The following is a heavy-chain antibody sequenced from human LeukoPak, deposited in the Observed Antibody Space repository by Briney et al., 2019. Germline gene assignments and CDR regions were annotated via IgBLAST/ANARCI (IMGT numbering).Heavy chain of an antibody. CDR2: ISYDGSNK. V-gene: IGHV3-30-3*01. D-gene: IGHD3-22*01. CDR1: GFTFSSYA. J-gene: IGHJ4*02. Sequence: GGSLRLSCAASGFTFSSYAMHWVRQAPGKGLEWVAVISYDGSNKYYADSVKGRFTISRDNSKNTLYLQMNSLRAEDTAVYYCARVRSHYYDSSGYYIDYWGQGTLVTVSS. CDR3: ARVRSHYYDSSGYYIDY.